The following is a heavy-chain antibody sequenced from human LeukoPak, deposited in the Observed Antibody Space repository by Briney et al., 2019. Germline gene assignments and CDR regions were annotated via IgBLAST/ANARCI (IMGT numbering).Heavy chain of an antibody. Sequence: SETLSLTCAVYGGSFSGYYWSWIRQPPGKGLEWIGYIYYSGSTYYNPSLKSRVTISVDTSKNQFSLKLSSVTAADTAVYYCAREGRQPHYYYGMDVWGQGTTVTVSS. V-gene: IGHV4-30-4*01. D-gene: IGHD2-2*01. CDR3: AREGRQPHYYYGMDV. CDR1: GGSFSGYY. J-gene: IGHJ6*02. CDR2: IYYSGST.